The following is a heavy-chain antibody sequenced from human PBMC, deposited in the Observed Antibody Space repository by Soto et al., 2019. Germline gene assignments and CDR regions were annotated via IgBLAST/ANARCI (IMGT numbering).Heavy chain of an antibody. CDR1: GFTFSSND. Sequence: GGSLRLSCAASGFTFSSNDMSWVRQAPGKGLEWASSISASGRSLFYADAVKGRFTISRDNSKNTLYLQMNSLTAEDTAVYYCAKGTSKLDYWGQGTLVTVSS. D-gene: IGHD2-2*01. CDR3: AKGTSKLDY. CDR2: ISASGRSL. J-gene: IGHJ4*02. V-gene: IGHV3-23*01.